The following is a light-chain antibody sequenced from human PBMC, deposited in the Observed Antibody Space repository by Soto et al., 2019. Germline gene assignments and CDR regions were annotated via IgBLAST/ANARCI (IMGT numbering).Light chain of an antibody. CDR1: QSVISN. J-gene: IGKJ4*01. V-gene: IGKV3-15*01. CDR3: QKSNSSPPT. CDR2: GAS. Sequence: EIVMTQSPATPSVSPWERATPVCGASQSVISNLAWYQQKPGQAPRLLIYGASARATGVPSRFRGSGSGTDFTLTISSLQPEDFATYFCQKSNSSPPTFGGGTKVDIK.